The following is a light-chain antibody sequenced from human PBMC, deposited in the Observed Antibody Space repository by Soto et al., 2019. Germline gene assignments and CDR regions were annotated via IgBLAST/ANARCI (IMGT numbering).Light chain of an antibody. J-gene: IGLJ2*01. CDR2: EVS. CDR1: SSGVGGYTF. V-gene: IGLV2-8*01. Sequence: QSALTQPPSASESPGQSVTISCTGASSGVGGYTFVSWYQQFPGRAPKLLLYEVSKRPSGVPDRFSGSNSGNTAYLTVSGLQPDDEADYYCSSYADSVNLVLFGGGTKLTVL. CDR3: SSYADSVNLVL.